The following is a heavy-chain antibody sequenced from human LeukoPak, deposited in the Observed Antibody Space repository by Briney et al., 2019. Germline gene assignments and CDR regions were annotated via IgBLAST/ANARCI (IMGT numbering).Heavy chain of an antibody. CDR1: GFTFSIYA. J-gene: IGHJ5*01. CDR2: ISGEGGST. V-gene: IGHV3-64D*09. CDR3: VKAPRRPLAVAGTGYFFDS. Sequence: PGGSLRLSCSASGFTFSIYAMHWVRQAPGKGLEHVSAISGEGGSTYYADSLKDRFTISRDNSKNTLYLQMSSLRPEDTAVYYCVKAPRRPLAVAGTGYFFDSWGQGTLVTVSS. D-gene: IGHD6-19*01.